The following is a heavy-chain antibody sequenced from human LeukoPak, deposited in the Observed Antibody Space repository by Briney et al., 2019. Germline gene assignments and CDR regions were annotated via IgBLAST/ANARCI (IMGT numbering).Heavy chain of an antibody. J-gene: IGHJ4*02. CDR2: IYYDGSA. Sequence: SETLSLTCTVSGGSIGSSTYYWGWIRQPPGKGLEWIGSIYYDGSAYYNPSLKSRVTISIDTSKNQFSLRLSSVTAADTAVYYCARHPVSSKTLDYWGQGTLVTVSS. CDR3: ARHPVSSKTLDY. D-gene: IGHD6-6*01. CDR1: GGSIGSSTYY. V-gene: IGHV4-39*01.